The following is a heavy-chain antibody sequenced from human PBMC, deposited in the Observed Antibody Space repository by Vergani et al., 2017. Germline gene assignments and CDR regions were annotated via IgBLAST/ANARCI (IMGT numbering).Heavy chain of an antibody. CDR2: VDPEDGET. CDR1: GYTFTDHY. Sequence: EVQLVQSGAEVKKPGATMKISCKVSGYTFTDHYIHWVKQAPGKGLEWMGLVDPEDGETIYAEKFKGRVTIAADTSTDTAQLELSSVRSEDTAVYYCATPHAGSTDGMEVWGQGTTVIVSS. CDR3: ATPHAGSTDGMEV. V-gene: IGHV1-69-2*01. J-gene: IGHJ6*02. D-gene: IGHD3-10*01.